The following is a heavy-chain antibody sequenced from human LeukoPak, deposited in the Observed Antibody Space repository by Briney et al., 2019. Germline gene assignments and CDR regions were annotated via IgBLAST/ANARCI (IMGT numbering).Heavy chain of an antibody. D-gene: IGHD5-24*01. V-gene: IGHV4-31*03. J-gene: IGHJ4*02. CDR2: IYYSGST. Sequence: PSETLSLTCTVSGGSISSGGYYWSWIRQHPGKGLEWIGYIYYSGSTYYNPSLKSRVTISVDTSKNQFSLKLSSVTAADTAVYYCARLDGYNVGDDYYFDYWGQGTLVTISS. CDR3: ARLDGYNVGDDYYFDY. CDR1: GGSISSGGYY.